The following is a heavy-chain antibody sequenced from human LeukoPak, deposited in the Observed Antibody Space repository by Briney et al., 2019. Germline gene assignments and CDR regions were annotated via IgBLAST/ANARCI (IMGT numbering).Heavy chain of an antibody. CDR3: ATRGGSGSYYNGLPFDY. CDR2: ISYDGSNK. D-gene: IGHD3-10*01. J-gene: IGHJ4*02. V-gene: IGHV3-30*03. Sequence: GGSLRLSCAASGFTFSSYGMHWVRQAPGKGLEWVAVISYDGSNKYHADSVKGRFTISRDNSKNTLYLQMNSLRAEDTAVYYCATRGGSGSYYNGLPFDYWGQGSLVTVSS. CDR1: GFTFSSYG.